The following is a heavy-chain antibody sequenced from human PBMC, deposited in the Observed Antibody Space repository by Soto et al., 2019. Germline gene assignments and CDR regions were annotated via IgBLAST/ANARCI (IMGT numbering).Heavy chain of an antibody. CDR2: ISYDGSNK. Sequence: QVQLVESGGGVVQPGRSLRLSCAASGFTFSSYGMHWARQAPGKGLEWVAVISYDGSNKYYADSVKGRFTISRDNSKNTLYLQMNSLRAEDTAVYYCAKDQGGVVLKSWGQGTLVTVSS. CDR3: AKDQGGVVLKS. D-gene: IGHD2-8*01. J-gene: IGHJ5*02. V-gene: IGHV3-30*18. CDR1: GFTFSSYG.